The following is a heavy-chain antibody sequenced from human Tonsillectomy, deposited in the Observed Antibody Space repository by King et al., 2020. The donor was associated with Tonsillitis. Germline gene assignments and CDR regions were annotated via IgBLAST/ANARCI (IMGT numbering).Heavy chain of an antibody. J-gene: IGHJ6*02. CDR2: IYSGGSST. CDR1: GFTFSSYA. D-gene: IGHD2-15*01. Sequence: VQLVESGGGLVQPVESLRLSCAASGFTFSSYAMSWVRQAPGKGLEWVSIIYSGGSSTYYADSVKGRFTIYRENSKNTLYMQMNNLRAEDTAVYYCAKDSIRYCRGGSCYAMDVWGQGPGHRLL. V-gene: IGHV3-23*03. CDR3: AKDSIRYCRGGSCYAMDV.